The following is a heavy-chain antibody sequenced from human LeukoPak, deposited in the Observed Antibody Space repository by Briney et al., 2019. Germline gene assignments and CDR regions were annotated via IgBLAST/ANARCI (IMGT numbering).Heavy chain of an antibody. D-gene: IGHD3-3*01. CDR2: INPNSGGT. Sequence: ASVKVSCKASGYTFTGYYMHWVRQAPGQGLEWMGWINPNSGGTNYAQKFQGRVTMTRDTSISTAYMELSRLRSDDTAVYYCARDPITIFGVVIIGYYYGMDVWGQGTTVTVSS. CDR1: GYTFTGYY. CDR3: ARDPITIFGVVIIGYYYGMDV. J-gene: IGHJ6*02. V-gene: IGHV1-2*02.